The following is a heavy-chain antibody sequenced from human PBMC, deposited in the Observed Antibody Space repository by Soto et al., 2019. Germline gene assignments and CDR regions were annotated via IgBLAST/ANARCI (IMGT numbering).Heavy chain of an antibody. V-gene: IGHV3-21*01. CDR3: ARDRPVRIRSGYGMDV. Sequence: EVPLVESGGGLVKPGGSLRLSCAASGFTFSSYSMNWVRQAPGKGLEWVSSISSSSSYIYYADSVKGRFTISRDNAKNSLYLQMNSLRAEDTAVYYCARDRPVRIRSGYGMDVWGQGTTVTVSS. J-gene: IGHJ6*02. CDR2: ISSSSSYI. D-gene: IGHD3-3*02. CDR1: GFTFSSYS.